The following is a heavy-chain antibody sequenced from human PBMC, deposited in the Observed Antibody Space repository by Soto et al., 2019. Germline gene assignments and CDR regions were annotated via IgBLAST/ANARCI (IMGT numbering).Heavy chain of an antibody. V-gene: IGHV1-8*01. J-gene: IGHJ5*02. CDR1: GYTFTSYD. Sequence: GASVKVSCKASGYTFTSYDINWVRQATGQGLEWMGWMNPNSGNTGYAQKFQGRVTMTTDTSTSTAYMELRSLRSDDTAVYYCARAEYRNTFDPWGQGTLVTVSS. D-gene: IGHD6-6*01. CDR2: MNPNSGNT. CDR3: ARAEYRNTFDP.